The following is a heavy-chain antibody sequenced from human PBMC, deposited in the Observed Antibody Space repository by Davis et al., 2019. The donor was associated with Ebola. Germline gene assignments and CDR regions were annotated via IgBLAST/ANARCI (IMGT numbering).Heavy chain of an antibody. CDR1: GYSISSGYY. CDR2: NYHSGST. D-gene: IGHD5-12*01. CDR3: ARVMSGYDRGDGMDV. Sequence: PSETLSLTCAVSGYSISSGYYWGWIRQPPGKGLEWSGSNYHSGSTYYNPSLKSRVTISVDTSKNQFSLKLSSVTAADTAVYYCARVMSGYDRGDGMDVWGQGTTVTVSS. J-gene: IGHJ6*02. V-gene: IGHV4-38-2*01.